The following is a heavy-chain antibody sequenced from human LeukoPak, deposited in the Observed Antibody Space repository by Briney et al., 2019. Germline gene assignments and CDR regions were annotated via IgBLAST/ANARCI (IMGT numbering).Heavy chain of an antibody. CDR2: ISYDGSNK. CDR3: AKDFARVVVAATLNYYFDY. Sequence: PGGSLRLSCAASGFTFSSYGMHWVRQAPGKGLEWVAVISYDGSNKYYADSVKGRFTISRDNSKNTLYLQMNSLRAEDTAVYYCAKDFARVVVAATLNYYFDYWGQGTLVTVSS. V-gene: IGHV3-30*18. J-gene: IGHJ4*02. D-gene: IGHD2-15*01. CDR1: GFTFSSYG.